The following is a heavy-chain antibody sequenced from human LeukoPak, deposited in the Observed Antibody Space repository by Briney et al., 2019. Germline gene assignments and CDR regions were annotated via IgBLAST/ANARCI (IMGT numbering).Heavy chain of an antibody. Sequence: SETLSLTCTVCGASFSDTTYYWAWIRQPPGKGLEWIGSIYFSETKYNPSLKSRITISGDTSKNQFSLKLSSVTAADTAVYYCASPSKLVISRGRFDIWGQGTMVTVSA. J-gene: IGHJ3*02. CDR3: ASPSKLVISRGRFDI. V-gene: IGHV4-39*01. CDR2: IYFSET. CDR1: GASFSDTTYY. D-gene: IGHD3-22*01.